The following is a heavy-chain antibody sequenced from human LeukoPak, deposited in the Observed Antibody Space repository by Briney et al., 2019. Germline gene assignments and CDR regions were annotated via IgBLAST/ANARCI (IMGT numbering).Heavy chain of an antibody. D-gene: IGHD2/OR15-2a*01. J-gene: IGHJ6*02. CDR3: AREISVYYYYYGMDV. CDR2: ISYDGSNK. V-gene: IGHV3-30*04. CDR1: GFTFSSYA. Sequence: GGSLRLSCAASGFTFSSYAMHWVRQAPGKGLEWVAVISYDGSNKYYADSVKGRFTISRDNPKNTLYLQMNSLRAEDTAVYYCAREISVYYYYYGMDVWGQGTTVTVSS.